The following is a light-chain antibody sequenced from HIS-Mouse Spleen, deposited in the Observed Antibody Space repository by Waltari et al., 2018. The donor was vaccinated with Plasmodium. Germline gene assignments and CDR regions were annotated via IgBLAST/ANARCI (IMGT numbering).Light chain of an antibody. CDR1: ALPKKY. CDR2: EDS. Sequence: SYELTQPPSVSVSPGQTARITCSGDALPKKYAYWYQQKSGQAPVLVIYEDSKAPSGFPGRFAGSSSGTMATLTISGAQGEDEADYYCYSTDSSGNHRVFGGGTKLTVL. J-gene: IGLJ3*02. V-gene: IGLV3-10*01. CDR3: YSTDSSGNHRV.